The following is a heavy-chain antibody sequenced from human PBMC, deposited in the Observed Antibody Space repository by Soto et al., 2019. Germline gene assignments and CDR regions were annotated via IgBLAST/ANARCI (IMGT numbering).Heavy chain of an antibody. J-gene: IGHJ1*01. CDR3: ARDVAAGPAEYFPH. D-gene: IGHD6-19*01. CDR2: IYSGGST. Sequence: PGGSLELSCAASGFTVRSKEVSGFRQAPGKGLEWVSVIYSGGSTYYADSVKGRFTISRDNSKTTLYLQMTSLRAEDTAVYYCARDVAAGPAEYFPHWGQGTLVPVSS. V-gene: IGHV3-66*01. CDR1: GFTVRSKE.